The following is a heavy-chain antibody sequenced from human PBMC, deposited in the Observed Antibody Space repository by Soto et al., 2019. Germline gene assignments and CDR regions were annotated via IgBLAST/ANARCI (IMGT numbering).Heavy chain of an antibody. Sequence: EVQLLESGGGLVQPGGSLRLSCAASGFPLSTHGMTWVRQAPGKGLEWVSAITGTGGNTYYVDSVKGRFTSSRDNSKNMLYLQMNSLRVEDTAVYYCARIRGYWYGLDVWGQGTTVTVSS. CDR1: GFPLSTHG. CDR3: ARIRGYWYGLDV. V-gene: IGHV3-23*01. J-gene: IGHJ6*02. CDR2: ITGTGGNT.